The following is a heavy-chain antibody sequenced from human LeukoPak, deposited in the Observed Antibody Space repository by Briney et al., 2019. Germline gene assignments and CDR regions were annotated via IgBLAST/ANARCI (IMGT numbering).Heavy chain of an antibody. CDR2: INYTGTT. V-gene: IGHV4-34*01. CDR3: ARGDSNSLEYLYYMDV. CDR1: GGSFSGYY. Sequence: SETLSLTCAVYGGSFSGYYWSWIRQPPGKGLEWIGEINYTGTTNSNPSLGSRLTMSIDSSKNQFSLKLTSVTAAVTGVYYCARGDSNSLEYLYYMDVWGKGTTVTVSS. J-gene: IGHJ6*03. D-gene: IGHD4-11*01.